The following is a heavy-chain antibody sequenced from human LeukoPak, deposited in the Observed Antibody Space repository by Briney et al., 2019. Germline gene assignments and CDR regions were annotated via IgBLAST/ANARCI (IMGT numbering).Heavy chain of an antibody. V-gene: IGHV3-74*01. CDR1: GFTFSSYW. CDR3: ATGERHGFDI. J-gene: IGHJ3*02. CDR2: INSDGSST. Sequence: PGGSLRLSCAASGFTFSSYWVHWVRQAPGKGLVWVSRINSDGSSTSYADSVKGRFTISRDNAKNTLYLQMNSLRAEDKAVYYCATGERHGFDIWGQGTMVTVSS.